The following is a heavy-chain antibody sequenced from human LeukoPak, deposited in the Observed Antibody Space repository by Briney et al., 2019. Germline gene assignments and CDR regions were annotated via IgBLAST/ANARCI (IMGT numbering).Heavy chain of an antibody. J-gene: IGHJ4*02. V-gene: IGHV3-30*02. D-gene: IGHD6-6*01. Sequence: GGSLRLSCAASGFTFSSYSMNWVRQAPGKGLEWVAFIRYDGSNKYYADFVKGRFTISRDNSKNTLYLQMNSLRAEDTAVYYCARGGAARPDYWGQGTLVTVSP. CDR1: GFTFSSYS. CDR3: ARGGAARPDY. CDR2: IRYDGSNK.